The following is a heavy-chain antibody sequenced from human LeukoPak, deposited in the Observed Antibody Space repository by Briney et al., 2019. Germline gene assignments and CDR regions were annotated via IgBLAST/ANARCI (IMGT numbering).Heavy chain of an antibody. J-gene: IGHJ4*02. V-gene: IGHV3-30*04. CDR3: ARHVGCGDTFDY. Sequence: GGSLRLSCAASGFTFSLYTMHWVRQAPGKGLEWVAFISYDGRDKYYADSVKGRFTISRDNSKNTLFLQMNSLRAEDTAVYFCARHVGCGDTFDYWGQGTLVTVSS. D-gene: IGHD2-21*02. CDR2: ISYDGRDK. CDR1: GFTFSLYT.